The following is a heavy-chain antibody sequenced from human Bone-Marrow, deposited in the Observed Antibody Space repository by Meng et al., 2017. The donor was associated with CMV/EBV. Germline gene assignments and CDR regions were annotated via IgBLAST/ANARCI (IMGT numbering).Heavy chain of an antibody. Sequence: SVKVSCKASGGTFSSYTISWVRQAPGQGLEWMGRIIPIVGIANYAQRLQGRVTITADKSTSTAYMELTSLRSEDTAVCYCARLYYYDSNGYYSGDYWGQGTLVTVSS. J-gene: IGHJ4*02. V-gene: IGHV1-69*02. CDR2: IIPIVGIA. CDR3: ARLYYYDSNGYYSGDY. CDR1: GGTFSSYT. D-gene: IGHD3-22*01.